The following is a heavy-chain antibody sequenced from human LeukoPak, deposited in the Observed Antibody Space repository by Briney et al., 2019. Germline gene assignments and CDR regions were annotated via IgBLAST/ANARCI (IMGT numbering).Heavy chain of an antibody. Sequence: SQTLSLTCTVSGGSISSGSYYWSWIRQPAGKGLEWIGRIYTSGSTNYNPSLQSRVTISVDTSKNQFSLKLSSVTAADTAVYYCARVTAAAISYFDYWGQGTLVTVSS. J-gene: IGHJ4*02. CDR2: IYTSGST. V-gene: IGHV4-61*02. CDR1: GGSISSGSYY. D-gene: IGHD2-2*01. CDR3: ARVTAAAISYFDY.